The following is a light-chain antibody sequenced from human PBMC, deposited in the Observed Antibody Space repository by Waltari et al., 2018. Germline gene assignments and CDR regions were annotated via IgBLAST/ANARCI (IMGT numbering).Light chain of an antibody. CDR1: QDILNF. Sequence: DIQMTQSPSSTSASVGDRVSLTCRASQDILNFLAWYQQKPGKGPELLIYAASTLKSGVPSRFSGSGSGTEFTLTIRSLQPEDVATYYCQKYNSAPLTFGQGTKVEIK. V-gene: IGKV1-27*01. CDR3: QKYNSAPLT. J-gene: IGKJ1*01. CDR2: AAS.